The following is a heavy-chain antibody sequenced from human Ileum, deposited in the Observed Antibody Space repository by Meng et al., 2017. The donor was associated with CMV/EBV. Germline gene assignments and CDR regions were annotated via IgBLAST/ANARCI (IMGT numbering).Heavy chain of an antibody. Sequence: SETLSLTCTVSGGSVSSSSYYWGWVRQPPGKGLEWIGSIYYSGGTWYNPSLKSRATISADTSKNQFSLKLSSVTAADTALYYCARDPVGWLDPWGQGTLVTVSS. J-gene: IGHJ5*02. CDR3: ARDPVGWLDP. D-gene: IGHD1-26*01. V-gene: IGHV4-39*07. CDR2: IYYSGGT. CDR1: GGSVSSSSYY.